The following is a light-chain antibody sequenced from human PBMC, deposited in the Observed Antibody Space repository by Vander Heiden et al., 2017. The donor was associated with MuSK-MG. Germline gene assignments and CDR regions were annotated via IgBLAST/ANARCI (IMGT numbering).Light chain of an antibody. Sequence: EIVLTQSPAFQSVTPKEKVTITCRASQSIGSSLPWYQQKPDQSPKLLIKSASQSYSGVPSRFSGSGSGTDFTLTINSLEAEDAATYYCQQTSSFPFTFGRGTKVEIK. J-gene: IGKJ4*01. CDR2: SAS. CDR3: QQTSSFPFT. CDR1: QSIGSS. V-gene: IGKV6-21*01.